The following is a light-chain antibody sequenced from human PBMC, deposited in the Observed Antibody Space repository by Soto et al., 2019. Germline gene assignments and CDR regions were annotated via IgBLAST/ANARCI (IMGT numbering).Light chain of an antibody. V-gene: IGKV3-11*01. CDR2: DAS. Sequence: EIVLTQSPATLSLSPGERATLSCRASQSVSSYLAWYQQKPGQAPRLLIYDASNRATGIPARFSGSGSGTDFTLTISSLGPEDFAVYFCQQRSNWPPNTFGQGTKLEIK. CDR1: QSVSSY. CDR3: QQRSNWPPNT. J-gene: IGKJ2*01.